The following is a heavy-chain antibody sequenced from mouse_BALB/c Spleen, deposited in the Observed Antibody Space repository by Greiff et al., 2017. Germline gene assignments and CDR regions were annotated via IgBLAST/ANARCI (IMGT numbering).Heavy chain of an antibody. V-gene: IGHV2-2*02. CDR2: IWSGGST. Sequence: QVQLQQSGPGLVQPSQSLSITCTVSGFSLTGYGVHWVRQSPGKGLEWLGVIWSGGSTDYNAAFISRLSISKDNSKSQVFFKMNSLQANDTAIYYCARRVYYGNGYAMDYWGQGTSVTVSS. CDR3: ARRVYYGNGYAMDY. D-gene: IGHD2-1*01. J-gene: IGHJ4*01. CDR1: GFSLTGYG.